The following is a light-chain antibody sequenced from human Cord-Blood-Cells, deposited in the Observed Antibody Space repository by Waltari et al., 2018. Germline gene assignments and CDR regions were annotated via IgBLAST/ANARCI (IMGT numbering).Light chain of an antibody. J-gene: IGKJ2*01. CDR1: QSISSY. CDR2: AAS. CDR3: QQSYSTPYT. Sequence: DIQMTQSPSSVSASVGDRVTITCRASQSISSYLNWYQQKPGKAPKLLIYAASSLQSGVPSRFSGSGSGTDFTLTISSLQPEDFATYYCQQSYSTPYTFGHGTKLEIK. V-gene: IGKV1-39*01.